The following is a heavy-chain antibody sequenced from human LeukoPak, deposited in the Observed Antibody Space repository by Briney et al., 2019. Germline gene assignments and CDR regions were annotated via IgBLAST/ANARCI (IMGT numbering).Heavy chain of an antibody. D-gene: IGHD6-13*01. CDR1: GGSISSSSYY. Sequence: SETLSLTCTVSGGSISSSSYYWGWIRQPPGKGLEWIGSIYYSGSAYYNPSLKSRVTISVDTSKNQFSLKLSSVTAADTAVYYCARGRESSSWYIGTDNWFDPWGQGTLVTVSS. CDR3: ARGRESSSWYIGTDNWFDP. J-gene: IGHJ5*02. V-gene: IGHV4-39*07. CDR2: IYYSGSA.